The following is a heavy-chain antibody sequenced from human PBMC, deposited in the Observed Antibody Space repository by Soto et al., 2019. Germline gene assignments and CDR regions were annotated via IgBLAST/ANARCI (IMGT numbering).Heavy chain of an antibody. J-gene: IGHJ6*02. V-gene: IGHV3-13*01. Sequence: EVQLVESGGGLVQPGGSLRLSCAASGFTLSSYDIHWVRQATGEGLAWVSGIGSGGDTHYADSVKGRFSISREDGKNSLYLQMNHLRVGDTAVYSCTRKTPPTGMEVWSQGAAVTVSS. CDR1: GFTLSSYD. CDR3: TRKTPPTGMEV. CDR2: IGSGGDT.